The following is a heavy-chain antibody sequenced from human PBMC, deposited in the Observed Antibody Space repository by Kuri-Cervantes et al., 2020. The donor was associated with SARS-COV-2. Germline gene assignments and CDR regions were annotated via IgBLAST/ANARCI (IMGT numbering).Heavy chain of an antibody. Sequence: GESLKISCAASGFTFSTYSMNLVRQAPGKGLEWVSYISSGSSTIYYADSVKGRFTISRDNARNSLYLQMNSLRAEDTAVYYCARDPHITLIRGAYFDLWGRGTLVTVSS. J-gene: IGHJ2*01. CDR2: ISSGSSTI. CDR3: ARDPHITLIRGAYFDL. CDR1: GFTFSTYS. D-gene: IGHD3-10*01. V-gene: IGHV3-48*01.